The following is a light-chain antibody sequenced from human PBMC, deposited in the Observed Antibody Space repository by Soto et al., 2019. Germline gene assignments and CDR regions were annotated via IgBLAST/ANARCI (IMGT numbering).Light chain of an antibody. J-gene: IGKJ1*01. CDR3: QQLNSYPRT. CDR1: QGISKY. CDR2: GAS. V-gene: IGKV1-39*01. Sequence: DIQMTQSPSSLSASLGDTVTITCRASQGISKYLNWYQHKPPEAPRLLIYGASSLQRGVPSRFSGSGSGTDFTLSIIVLEPEDVATYYCQQLNSYPRTFGQGTKVEIK.